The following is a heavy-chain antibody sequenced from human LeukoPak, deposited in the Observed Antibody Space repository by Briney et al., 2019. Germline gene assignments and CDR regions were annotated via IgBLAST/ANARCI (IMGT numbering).Heavy chain of an antibody. Sequence: PSETLSLTCTLSGGSISSYYWSWIRQPPGKGLEWLRYIYYSGSTNYNPSLKSRVTISVDTSKNQFSLKLSSVTAADTALYYCARHSSSSGYYEDAFDIWGQGTMVTVSS. CDR3: ARHSSSSGYYEDAFDI. V-gene: IGHV4-59*08. J-gene: IGHJ3*02. D-gene: IGHD3-22*01. CDR1: GGSISSYY. CDR2: IYYSGST.